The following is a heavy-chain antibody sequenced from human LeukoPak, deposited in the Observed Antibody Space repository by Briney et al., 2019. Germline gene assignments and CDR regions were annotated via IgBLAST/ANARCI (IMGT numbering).Heavy chain of an antibody. Sequence: GGSLRLSCAASGFTVSSNYMSWVRQAPGKGLEWVSVIYSGGSTYYADSAKGRFTISRDNSKNTLYLQMNSLRAEDTAVYYCARESGNYYGSGSYYVWGQGTLVTVSS. V-gene: IGHV3-53*01. CDR3: ARESGNYYGSGSYYV. CDR1: GFTVSSNY. J-gene: IGHJ4*02. D-gene: IGHD3-10*01. CDR2: IYSGGST.